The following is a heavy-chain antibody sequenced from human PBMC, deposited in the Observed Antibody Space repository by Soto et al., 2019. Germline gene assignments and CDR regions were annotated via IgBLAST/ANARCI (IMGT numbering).Heavy chain of an antibody. J-gene: IGHJ4*02. CDR3: ARGHGNGGSSFDY. Sequence: QVRLQESGPGLVKASETLSLTCTVSGDSTYSYYWAWIRQPPGKGLEWMGYVYYNGDTNYNPSLKSRDTISIDTSKNQFSLQLRSVTPADTAVYYCARGHGNGGSSFDYWGLGTLVTVSS. V-gene: IGHV4-59*01. D-gene: IGHD2-15*01. CDR2: VYYNGDT. CDR1: GDSTYSYY.